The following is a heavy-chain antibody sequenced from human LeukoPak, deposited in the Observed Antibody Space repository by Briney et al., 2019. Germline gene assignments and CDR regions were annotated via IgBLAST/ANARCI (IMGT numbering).Heavy chain of an antibody. V-gene: IGHV3-48*01. Sequence: GGSLRLSCAASGFTFSSHSMNWVRQAPGKGLECVSYISSSSSTIYYADSVKGRFTISRDNAKNSLYLQMNSLRAEDTAVYYCARGYSESSGRYAFDIWGQGTMVTVSS. CDR2: ISSSSSTI. CDR1: GFTFSSHS. D-gene: IGHD3-22*01. J-gene: IGHJ3*02. CDR3: ARGYSESSGRYAFDI.